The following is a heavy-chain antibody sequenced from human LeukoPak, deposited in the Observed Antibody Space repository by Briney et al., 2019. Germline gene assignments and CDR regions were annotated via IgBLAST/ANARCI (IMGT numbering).Heavy chain of an antibody. V-gene: IGHV4-59*01. CDR2: IYYSGST. J-gene: IGHJ4*02. D-gene: IGHD6-19*01. Sequence: SETLSLTCTVSGGSISSYYWSWIRQPPGKGLEWIGDIYYSGSTNYNPSLKSRVAISVDTSKNQFSLKLSSVTAADTAVYYCASSPIAVAGTFVGYFDYWGQGTLVTVSS. CDR3: ASSPIAVAGTFVGYFDY. CDR1: GGSISSYY.